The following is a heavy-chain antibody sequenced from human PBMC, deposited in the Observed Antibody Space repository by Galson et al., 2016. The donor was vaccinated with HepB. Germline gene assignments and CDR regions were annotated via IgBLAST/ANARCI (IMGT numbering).Heavy chain of an antibody. CDR1: GFDFSIYA. CDR3: AKDAGSYYYDSSGYYDDAFDI. Sequence: SLRLSCAASGFDFSIYAMTWVRQAPGKGLEWVSGISGSERSTYYADSVKGRFTISRDNSKNTLYLQMNSLRAEDTAVYYCAKDAGSYYYDSSGYYDDAFDIWGQGTMVTVSS. CDR2: ISGSERST. V-gene: IGHV3-23*01. D-gene: IGHD3-22*01. J-gene: IGHJ3*02.